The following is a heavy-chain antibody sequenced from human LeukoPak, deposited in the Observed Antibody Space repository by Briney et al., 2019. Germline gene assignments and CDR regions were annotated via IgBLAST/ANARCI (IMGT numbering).Heavy chain of an antibody. CDR1: GFTFSSYA. D-gene: IGHD3-3*01. V-gene: IGHV3-23*01. CDR2: ISGSGGST. Sequence: GGSLRLSCAASGFTFSSYAMSWVRQAPGKGLEWVSAISGSGGSTYYADSVKGRFTISRDNSKNTLYLQMNSLRAEDTAVYYCAKVRGFWSGHSVDYWGQGTLVTVSS. CDR3: AKVRGFWSGHSVDY. J-gene: IGHJ4*02.